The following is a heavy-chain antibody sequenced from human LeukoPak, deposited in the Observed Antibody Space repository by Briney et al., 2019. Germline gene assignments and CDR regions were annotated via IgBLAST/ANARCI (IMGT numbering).Heavy chain of an antibody. CDR3: ARASYCSDSHCHNLAWFGP. V-gene: IGHV4-4*07. Sequence: SETLSLTCTVSGGSISNFYWSWIRQPAGRGLEWIGRNSSTGSTNYNPSLKSRVTILVDTSKNQFSLRLTSVTAADTAIYYCARASYCSDSHCHNLAWFGPWGQGTPVTVSS. D-gene: IGHD2-15*01. J-gene: IGHJ5*02. CDR1: GGSISNFY. CDR2: NSSTGST.